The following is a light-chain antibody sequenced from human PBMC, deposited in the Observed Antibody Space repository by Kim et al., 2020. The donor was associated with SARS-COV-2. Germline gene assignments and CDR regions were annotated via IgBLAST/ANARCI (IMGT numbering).Light chain of an antibody. J-gene: IGLJ2*01. CDR2: DNN. CDR3: GTWDSSLSAVV. Sequence: PGQKVTISSSGSSSNIGNNYVSWYQQLPGTAPKLLIYDNNKRPSGIPDRFSGSKSGTSATLGITGLQTGDEADYYCGTWDSSLSAVVFGGGTQLTV. V-gene: IGLV1-51*01. CDR1: SSNIGNNY.